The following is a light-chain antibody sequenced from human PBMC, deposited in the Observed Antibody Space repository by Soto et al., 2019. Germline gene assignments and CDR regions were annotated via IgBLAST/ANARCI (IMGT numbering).Light chain of an antibody. V-gene: IGKV1-5*03. J-gene: IGKJ2*01. Sequence: DIQMTQSPSTLSASVGDRVTITCRASQSISSWLAWYQQKPGKAPKLLIYKASSLESGVPSRFSGSGSGTEFTLTISSLQPDDFATYYCQQYSTSSPSTFGQGTKLQI. CDR1: QSISSW. CDR2: KAS. CDR3: QQYSTSSPST.